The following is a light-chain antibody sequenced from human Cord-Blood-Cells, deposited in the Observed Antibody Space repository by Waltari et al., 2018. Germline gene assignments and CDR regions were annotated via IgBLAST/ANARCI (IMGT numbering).Light chain of an antibody. V-gene: IGLV1-40*01. Sequence: QSVLTQPPSVSGAPGQRVTIPCTGSSSNIGAGYGVHWYQQLPGTAPKLLIYGNSKRPSGVPDRFSGSKSGTSASLAITGLQAEDEADYYCQSYDSSLSGYVFGTGTKVTVL. J-gene: IGLJ1*01. CDR2: GNS. CDR1: SSNIGAGYG. CDR3: QSYDSSLSGYV.